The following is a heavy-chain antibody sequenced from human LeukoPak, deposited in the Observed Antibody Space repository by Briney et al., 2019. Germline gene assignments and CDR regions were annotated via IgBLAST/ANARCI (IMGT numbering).Heavy chain of an antibody. Sequence: GGSLRLSCEASKFTFSNYWMSWVRQAPGKGLEWVANIKDDGSQKNYVDSVRGRFTISRDNAKASLFLQMNSLSSEDTAVYYCARRNAGTCWSFDSWGQGTLVTVSS. CDR3: ARRNAGTCWSFDS. D-gene: IGHD6-13*01. V-gene: IGHV3-7*01. CDR1: KFTFSNYW. CDR2: IKDDGSQK. J-gene: IGHJ4*02.